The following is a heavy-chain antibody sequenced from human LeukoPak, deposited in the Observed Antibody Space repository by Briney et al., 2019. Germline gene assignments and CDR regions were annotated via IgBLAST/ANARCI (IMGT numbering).Heavy chain of an antibody. CDR3: ATTYSSSSAYWFDP. D-gene: IGHD6-6*01. CDR2: FDPEDGET. CDR1: GYTLTELS. Sequence: ASVKVSCKVSGYTLTELSMHWVRQAPGKGLEWMGGFDPEDGETIYAQKFQGRVTMTEDTSTDTAYMELSSLRSEDTAVYYCATTYSSSSAYWFDPWGQGTLVNVSS. J-gene: IGHJ5*02. V-gene: IGHV1-24*01.